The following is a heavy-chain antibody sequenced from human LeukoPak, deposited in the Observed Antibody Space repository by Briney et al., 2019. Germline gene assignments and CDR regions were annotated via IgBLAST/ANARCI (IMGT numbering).Heavy chain of an antibody. Sequence: PSETLSLTCAVSGGSFSGHYWSWIRQSPGEGLEWIGEIDHSGNTNYNPSLKGRLTISVDTSKSQFSLRLSSVTAADTAVYYCARGGGSLQDWGQGTLVTVSS. D-gene: IGHD1-26*01. CDR3: ARGGGSLQD. V-gene: IGHV4-34*01. J-gene: IGHJ4*02. CDR1: GGSFSGHY. CDR2: IDHSGNT.